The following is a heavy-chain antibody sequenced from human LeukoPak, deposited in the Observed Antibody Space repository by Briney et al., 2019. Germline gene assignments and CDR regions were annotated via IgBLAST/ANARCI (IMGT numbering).Heavy chain of an antibody. V-gene: IGHV3-33*01. D-gene: IGHD3-22*01. CDR1: GFTFSSYG. CDR3: ARDDGVFYYDSSGYSFDY. Sequence: PGGSLRLSCAASGFTFSSYGMHWVRQAPGKGLEWVAVIWYDGSNKYYTDSVKGRFTISRDNSENTLYLQMNSLRAEDTAVYYCARDDGVFYYDSSGYSFDYWGQGTLVTVSS. J-gene: IGHJ4*02. CDR2: IWYDGSNK.